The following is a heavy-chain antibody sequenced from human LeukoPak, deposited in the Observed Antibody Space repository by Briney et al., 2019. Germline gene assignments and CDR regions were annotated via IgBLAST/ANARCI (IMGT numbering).Heavy chain of an antibody. CDR1: GFTFSSYS. CDR2: IYSGGST. Sequence: TGGSLRLSCAASGFTFSSYSMNWVRQAPGKGLEWVSVIYSGGSTYYADSVKGRFTISRHNSKNTLYLQMNSLRAEDTAVYYCARARIGYYFDYWGQGNLVTVSS. J-gene: IGHJ4*02. D-gene: IGHD1-26*01. CDR3: ARARIGYYFDY. V-gene: IGHV3-53*04.